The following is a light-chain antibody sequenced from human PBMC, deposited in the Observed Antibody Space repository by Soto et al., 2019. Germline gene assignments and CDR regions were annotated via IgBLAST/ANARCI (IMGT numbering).Light chain of an antibody. J-gene: IGKJ4*01. Sequence: EIVMTQSPATLSVSPGERATLSCRASRNINRKLAWSQKKPGQAPRLLISGASTRATGTPARFSGSGSGTEFTLTISSLQSEDFAVYYCQQYYDYPPLIFGGGTKVEIK. V-gene: IGKV3-15*01. CDR1: RNINRK. CDR3: QQYYDYPPLI. CDR2: GAS.